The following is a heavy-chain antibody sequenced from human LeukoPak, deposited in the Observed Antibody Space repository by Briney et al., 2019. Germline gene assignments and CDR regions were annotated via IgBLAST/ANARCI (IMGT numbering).Heavy chain of an antibody. Sequence: GGSLRLSCAASGFTVSSNYMSWVRQAPGKGLEWVSVIYSGGSTYYADSVKGRFTISRHNSKNTLYLQMNSLRPEDTAVYYCARDWLTGDDYWGQGTLVTVSS. J-gene: IGHJ4*02. CDR2: IYSGGST. D-gene: IGHD7-27*01. V-gene: IGHV3-53*04. CDR1: GFTVSSNY. CDR3: ARDWLTGDDY.